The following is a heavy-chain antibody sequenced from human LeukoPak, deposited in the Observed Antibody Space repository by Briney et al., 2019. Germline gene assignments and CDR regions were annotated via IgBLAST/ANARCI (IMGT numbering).Heavy chain of an antibody. D-gene: IGHD4-11*01. J-gene: IGHJ2*01. V-gene: IGHV3-30*18. CDR3: AKVGTTITTHQYFDL. Sequence: PGRSLRLSCAASGFNLRSYAMHWVRQAPGKGLEWVAVISYDGSKDNLAESVRGRFTISRDNSKNTLYLQMNSLRPEDTAVYYCAKVGTTITTHQYFDLWGRGTLVIVSS. CDR1: GFNLRSYA. CDR2: ISYDGSKD.